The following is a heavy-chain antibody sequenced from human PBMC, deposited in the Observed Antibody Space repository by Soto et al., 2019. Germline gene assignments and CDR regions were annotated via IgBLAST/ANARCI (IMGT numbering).Heavy chain of an antibody. D-gene: IGHD3-10*01. CDR3: ARDPPDPKEIWFGESYYYYGMDV. J-gene: IGHJ6*02. CDR1: AFTFSRHG. Sequence: GGSLRLSCAASAFTFSRHGMHWVRQAPGKGLQWVGVIWSGSSTIRYADSVKGRFTISRDNAKNSLYLQMNSLRDEDTAVYYCARDPPDPKEIWFGESYYYYGMDVWGQGTTVTVSS. CDR2: IWSGSSTI. V-gene: IGHV3-33*01.